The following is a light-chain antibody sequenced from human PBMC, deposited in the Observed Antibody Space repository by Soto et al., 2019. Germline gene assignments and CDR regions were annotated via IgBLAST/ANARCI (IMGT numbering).Light chain of an antibody. Sequence: DIQMTQSPSSLSASVGDRVTVTCQASHDISNYLNWYQHKPGKAPKLLIYDASNLETGVPSRFSGSGSGTDFTLTISSLQPEDIATYYCHQYDNLPLTFCQGTRLEIK. CDR1: HDISNY. V-gene: IGKV1-33*01. CDR3: HQYDNLPLT. CDR2: DAS. J-gene: IGKJ5*01.